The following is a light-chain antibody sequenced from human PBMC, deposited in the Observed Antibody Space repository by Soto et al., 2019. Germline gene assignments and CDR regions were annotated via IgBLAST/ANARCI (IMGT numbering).Light chain of an antibody. CDR3: QQYNNWPIT. CDR2: AAS. Sequence: DIVLTQSPGTLSLSPGERATLSCRASQSVRSSYLAWYQHKPGQAPRLLIYAASTRATGIPARFSGSGSGTEFTLTISSLQSEDFAVYYCQQYNNWPITFGQGTRLEIK. V-gene: IGKV3-15*01. J-gene: IGKJ5*01. CDR1: QSVRSSY.